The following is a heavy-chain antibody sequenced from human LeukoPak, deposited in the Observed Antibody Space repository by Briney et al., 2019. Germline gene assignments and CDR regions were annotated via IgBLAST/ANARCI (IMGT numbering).Heavy chain of an antibody. CDR3: AISSPRYCSSTSCYSGPFDDAFDI. Sequence: WASVKVSCKASGYTFTGYYMHWVRQAPGQGLEWMGWINPNSGGTNYAQKFQGRVTMTRDTSISTAYMELSRLRSDDTAVYYCAISSPRYCSSTSCYSGPFDDAFDIWGQGTMVTVSS. J-gene: IGHJ3*02. CDR2: INPNSGGT. V-gene: IGHV1-2*02. CDR1: GYTFTGYY. D-gene: IGHD2-2*01.